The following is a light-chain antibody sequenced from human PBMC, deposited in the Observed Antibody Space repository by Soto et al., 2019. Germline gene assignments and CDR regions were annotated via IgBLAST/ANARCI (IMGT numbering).Light chain of an antibody. CDR1: QSLTTRY. V-gene: IGKV3-20*01. Sequence: EIVLTQSPGTLSLFPGERATLSCRASQSLTTRYLAWYQQKPGQALRLLIYGASSCATGIPVRFSGSGSGTDFTFTSSRLDPTDFAVYYCQHYGPTPTVGQCTRLEI. CDR2: GAS. J-gene: IGKJ5*01. CDR3: QHYGPTPT.